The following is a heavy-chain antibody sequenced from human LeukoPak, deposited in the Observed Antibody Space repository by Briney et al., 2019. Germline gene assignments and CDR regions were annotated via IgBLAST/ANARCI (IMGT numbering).Heavy chain of an antibody. V-gene: IGHV1-24*01. CDR1: GYTLTELS. D-gene: IGHD3-9*01. CDR3: APLGPYDILTGLNY. Sequence: GASVKVSCKVSGYTLTELSMHWVRQAPGKGLEWMGGFDPEDGETIHAQKFQGRVTMTEDTSTDTAYMELSSLRSEDTAVHYCAPLGPYDILTGLNYWGQGTLVTVSS. J-gene: IGHJ4*02. CDR2: FDPEDGET.